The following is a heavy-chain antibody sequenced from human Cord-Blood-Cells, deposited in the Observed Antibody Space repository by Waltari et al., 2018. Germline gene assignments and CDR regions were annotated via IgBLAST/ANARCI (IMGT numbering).Heavy chain of an antibody. D-gene: IGHD6-6*01. J-gene: IGHJ3*02. CDR3: ARPQGYSSSFDI. CDR1: GGSFSGSS. V-gene: IGHV4-34*01. CDR2: INHSGST. Sequence: QVQLQQWGAGLLKPSETLSLTCAVYGGSFSGSSWSWIRQPPGKGLELIGEINHSGSTNYNPSLKSRVTISVDTSKNQFSLKLSSVTAADTAVYYCARPQGYSSSFDIWGQGTMVTVSS.